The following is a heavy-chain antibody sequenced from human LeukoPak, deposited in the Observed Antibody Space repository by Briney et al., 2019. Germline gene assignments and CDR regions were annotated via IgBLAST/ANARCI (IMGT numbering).Heavy chain of an antibody. D-gene: IGHD3-16*02. J-gene: IGHJ4*02. CDR1: GGSISSYY. CDR3: ARLGRDYDYVWGSYHGYFDY. V-gene: IGHV4-59*01. Sequence: SETLSLTCTVSGGSISSYYWSWIRQPPGKGLEWIGYIYYSGSTNYNPSLKSRVTISVDTSKNQFSLMLSSVTAADTAVYYCARLGRDYDYVWGSYHGYFDYWGQGTLVTVSS. CDR2: IYYSGST.